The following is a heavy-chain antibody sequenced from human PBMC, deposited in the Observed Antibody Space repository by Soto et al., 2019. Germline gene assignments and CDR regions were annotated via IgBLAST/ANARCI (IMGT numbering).Heavy chain of an antibody. V-gene: IGHV1-69*01. CDR1: GGTFSSYA. CDR2: IIPIFGTA. D-gene: IGHD3-22*01. CDR3: ARAGSGYYYESSGYYVNLDS. Sequence: QVQLVQSGAEVKKPGSSVKVSCKASGGTFSSYAISWVRQAPGQGLEWIGGIIPIFGTANYAQKFQGRVTITADQATSTAYMELSCLRSEDTAVYYCARAGSGYYYESSGYYVNLDSWGQGTLVTVSS. J-gene: IGHJ4*02.